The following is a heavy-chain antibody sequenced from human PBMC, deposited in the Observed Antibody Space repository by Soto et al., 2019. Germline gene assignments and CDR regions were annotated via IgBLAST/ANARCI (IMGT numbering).Heavy chain of an antibody. Sequence: GGSLRLSCAASGFTFSSYSMNWVRQAPGKGLEWVSSISSSSSYIYYADSVKGRFTISRDNAKNSLYLQMNSLRAEDTAVYYCARAHFWSGYSPSRDDYWGQGTLVTVSS. CDR1: GFTFSSYS. CDR2: ISSSSSYI. J-gene: IGHJ4*02. D-gene: IGHD3-3*02. CDR3: ARAHFWSGYSPSRDDY. V-gene: IGHV3-21*01.